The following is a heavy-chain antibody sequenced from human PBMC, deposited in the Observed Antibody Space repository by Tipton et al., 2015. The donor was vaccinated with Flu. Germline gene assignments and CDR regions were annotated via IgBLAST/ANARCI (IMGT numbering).Heavy chain of an antibody. D-gene: IGHD3-10*01. CDR1: GYSISSRYY. Sequence: TLSLTRTVSGYSISSRYYWGWIRQPPGKGLEWIGCVYHGGTTYYNPSLKGRVALSLDTFNNQFSLKLTSVTAADTAVYFCATTTYYYGSGTHDYWGQGTLVTVSS. CDR2: VYHGGTT. J-gene: IGHJ4*02. V-gene: IGHV4-38-2*02. CDR3: ATTTYYYGSGTHDY.